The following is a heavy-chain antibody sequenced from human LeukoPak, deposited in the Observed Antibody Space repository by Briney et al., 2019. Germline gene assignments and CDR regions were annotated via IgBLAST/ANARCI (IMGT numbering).Heavy chain of an antibody. CDR2: IYYSGST. CDR1: GGSISSYH. D-gene: IGHD3-22*01. Sequence: PSETLSLTCTVSGGSISSYHWSWIRQPPGKGLECIGYIYYSGSTHYNPSLKSRVTISVDTSKNQFSLKLSSVTAADTAVYFCARARNYYDSSDYYYEGDAFDIWGQGTMVTVSS. CDR3: ARARNYYDSSDYYYEGDAFDI. V-gene: IGHV4-59*01. J-gene: IGHJ3*02.